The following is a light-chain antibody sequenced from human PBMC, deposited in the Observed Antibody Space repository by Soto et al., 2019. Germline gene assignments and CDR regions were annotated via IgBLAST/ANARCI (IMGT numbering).Light chain of an antibody. V-gene: IGKV1-16*02. CDR3: QQYNNFPLT. CDR1: QYISNY. Sequence: DIQMTQSPSSLSASVGDTVTITCRASQYISNYVAWFQQKPGQAPKSLIYAASKLHSGVQSKSTGSGSGTDFTLTISSLQPDDSATYYCQQYNNFPLTFSGGTKVDIK. J-gene: IGKJ4*01. CDR2: AAS.